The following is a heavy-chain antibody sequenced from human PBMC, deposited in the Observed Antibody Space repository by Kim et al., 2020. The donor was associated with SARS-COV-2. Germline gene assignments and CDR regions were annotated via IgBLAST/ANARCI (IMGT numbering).Heavy chain of an antibody. Sequence: GGSLRLSCAGSGFTFSNAYMSWVRQAPGKGLESVGHIKSKTDGETTDYTAPVKGRFTISRDDSKNTLYLQMNSLKTDDTAVYYCIRNDGPPDYWGQGTLVTVSS. J-gene: IGHJ4*02. CDR2: IKSKTDGETT. CDR3: IRNDGPPDY. CDR1: GFTFSNAY. D-gene: IGHD1-1*01. V-gene: IGHV3-15*01.